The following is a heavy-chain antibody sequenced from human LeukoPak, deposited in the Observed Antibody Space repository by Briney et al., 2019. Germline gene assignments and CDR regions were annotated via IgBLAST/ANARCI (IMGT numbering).Heavy chain of an antibody. CDR1: GFTFSSYA. V-gene: IGHV3-23*01. CDR3: AKSPAYYYDSSSYTRLDY. CDR2: ISGSGAST. Sequence: PGGSLRPSCAASGFTFSSYAMSWVRQAPGKGLEWVSSISGSGASTYHADSVKGRFTISRDNSKNTLHLQMNSLRAEDTAVYYCAKSPAYYYDSSSYTRLDYWGQGTLVTVSS. J-gene: IGHJ4*02. D-gene: IGHD3-22*01.